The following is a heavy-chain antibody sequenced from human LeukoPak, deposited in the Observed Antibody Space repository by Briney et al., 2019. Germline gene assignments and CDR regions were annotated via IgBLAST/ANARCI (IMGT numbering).Heavy chain of an antibody. CDR2: ISSDGSST. D-gene: IGHD6-19*01. V-gene: IGHV3-74*01. CDR1: GFTISDYW. J-gene: IGHJ4*02. CDR3: ARSLGWYDY. Sequence: GGSLRLSCVASGFTISDYWMHWVRHGPGKGLVWVSRISSDGSSTSYADSMKGRFTISRDNAKNTLYLQMSSLRAEDTAVYYCARSLGWYDYWGQGTLVTVSS.